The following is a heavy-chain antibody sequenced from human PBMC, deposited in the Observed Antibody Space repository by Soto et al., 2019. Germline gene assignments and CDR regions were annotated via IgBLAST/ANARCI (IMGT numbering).Heavy chain of an antibody. CDR1: GGSISSYY. Sequence: KTSETLSLTCTVSGGSISSYYWSWIRQPAGKGLEWIGRIYTSGSTNYNPSLKSRVTMSVDTSKNQFSLKLSSVTAADTAVYYCARGSGLYSSSWYGYWGQGTLVTVSS. CDR2: IYTSGST. D-gene: IGHD6-13*01. V-gene: IGHV4-4*07. CDR3: ARGSGLYSSSWYGY. J-gene: IGHJ4*02.